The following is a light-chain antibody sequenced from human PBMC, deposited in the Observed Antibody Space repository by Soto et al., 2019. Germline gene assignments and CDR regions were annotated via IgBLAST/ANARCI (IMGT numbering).Light chain of an antibody. J-gene: IGKJ1*01. CDR3: QQYDSSPRT. V-gene: IGKV3-20*01. Sequence: EIALTQSPGTLSLSPGESATLSCRASQSISSSYLAWYQQKPGQAPRLLIYGASSRATGIPDRFSGSGSGTDFTLTINRLEPEDFAVYYCQQYDSSPRTFGQGTKVDI. CDR2: GAS. CDR1: QSISSSY.